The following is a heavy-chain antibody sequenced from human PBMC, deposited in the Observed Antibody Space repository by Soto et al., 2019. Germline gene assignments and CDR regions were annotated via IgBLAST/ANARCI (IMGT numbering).Heavy chain of an antibody. D-gene: IGHD3-22*01. V-gene: IGHV1-46*01. Sequence: ASVKVSCKASGYTFTSYYMHWVRQAPGQGLERMGIINPSGGSTSYAQKFQGRVTMTRDTSTSTVYMELSSLRSEDTAVYYCARDTGDYYDSSGYPGYWGQGTLVTVSS. CDR1: GYTFTSYY. J-gene: IGHJ4*02. CDR3: ARDTGDYYDSSGYPGY. CDR2: INPSGGST.